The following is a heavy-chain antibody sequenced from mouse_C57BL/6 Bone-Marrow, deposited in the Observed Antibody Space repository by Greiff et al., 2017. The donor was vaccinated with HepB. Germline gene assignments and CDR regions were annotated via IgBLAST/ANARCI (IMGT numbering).Heavy chain of an antibody. Sequence: QVQLQQPGAELVKPGASVKMSCKASGYTFTSYWITWVKQRPGQGLEWIGDLYPGSGSTNYNEKFKSKATLTVDTSSSTAYMQLSSLTSEDSAVYYCARLYYSNSYYAMDYWGQGTSVTVSS. CDR1: GYTFTSYW. CDR2: LYPGSGST. D-gene: IGHD2-5*01. CDR3: ARLYYSNSYYAMDY. V-gene: IGHV1-55*01. J-gene: IGHJ4*01.